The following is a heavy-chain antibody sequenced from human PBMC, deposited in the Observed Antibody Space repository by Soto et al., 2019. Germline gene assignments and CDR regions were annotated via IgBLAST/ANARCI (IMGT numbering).Heavy chain of an antibody. J-gene: IGHJ5*02. CDR2: INSDGSST. Sequence: PGGSLRLSCAASGFTFSSYWMHWVRQAPGKGLVWVSRINSDGSSTSYADSVKGRFTISRDNAKNTLYLQMNSLRAEDTAVYYCARVPAYSSSWYVVPWFDPWGQGTLVTVSS. CDR3: ARVPAYSSSWYVVPWFDP. D-gene: IGHD6-13*01. V-gene: IGHV3-74*01. CDR1: GFTFSSYW.